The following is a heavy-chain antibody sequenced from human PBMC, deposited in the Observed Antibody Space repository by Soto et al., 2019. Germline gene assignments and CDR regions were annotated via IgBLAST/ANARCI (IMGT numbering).Heavy chain of an antibody. CDR2: IYYSGNT. D-gene: IGHD3-16*01. J-gene: IGHJ4*02. Sequence: SETLSLTCTVSGGSTSSDNYWSWIHQPPGKGLEWIGHIYYSGNTDYNPSLKSRLAISIDTSKNQFSLKLSSVTAADTAVYFCAREGGESSDGLYYFDSWGQGSLVTVS. CDR1: GGSTSSDNY. CDR3: AREGGESSDGLYYFDS. V-gene: IGHV4-30-4*01.